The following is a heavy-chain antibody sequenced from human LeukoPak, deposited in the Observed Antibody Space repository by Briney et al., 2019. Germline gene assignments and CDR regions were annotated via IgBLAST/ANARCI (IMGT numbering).Heavy chain of an antibody. J-gene: IGHJ4*02. Sequence: ASGKVSCKASGYTFTSYDINWVRQATGQGLEWMGWMNPNSGNTGYAQKFQVRVTMTRNTSIGTAYMELSSLRSEDTAVYYCARGSGLTYYYDSSGYYYAYWGQGTLVTVSS. CDR1: GYTFTSYD. CDR2: MNPNSGNT. V-gene: IGHV1-8*01. D-gene: IGHD3-22*01. CDR3: ARGSGLTYYYDSSGYYYAY.